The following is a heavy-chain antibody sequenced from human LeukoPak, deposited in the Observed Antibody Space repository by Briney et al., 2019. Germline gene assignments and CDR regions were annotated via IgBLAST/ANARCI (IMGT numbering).Heavy chain of an antibody. J-gene: IGHJ4*02. CDR3: HPLAYVTN. Sequence: GGSLRLSCAVSGFTFGSRWMHWVRQAPGKGLVWVALIKDDGSTTNYADSVKGRFTASRDDAKNTVYLQMSSLRAEDTAVYYCHPLAYVTNWGQGTLVTVSS. V-gene: IGHV3-74*01. CDR2: IKDDGSTT. D-gene: IGHD2-8*01. CDR1: GFTFGSRW.